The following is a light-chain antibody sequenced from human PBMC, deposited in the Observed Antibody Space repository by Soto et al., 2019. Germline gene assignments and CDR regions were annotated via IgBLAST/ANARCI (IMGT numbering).Light chain of an antibody. V-gene: IGKV1-5*01. J-gene: IGKJ1*01. Sequence: TLSASIGDRFIITCRASQSISNWLAWYQQKPGKAPKLLISDASILESGVSSRFSGSGSGTEFTLTISSLQPDDLATYYCQQYSTYRTFGQGTKVDIK. CDR3: QQYSTYRT. CDR2: DAS. CDR1: QSISNW.